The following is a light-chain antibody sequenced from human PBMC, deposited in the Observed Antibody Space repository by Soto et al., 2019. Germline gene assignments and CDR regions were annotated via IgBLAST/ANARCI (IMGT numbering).Light chain of an antibody. V-gene: IGKV3-15*01. CDR2: GAS. CDR3: HQYNNWPRT. J-gene: IGKJ5*01. Sequence: EIVMTQSPVTLSVSPGGRATLSCRASQSISDTLAWYQQKPGQAPRLLIYGASTRATGIPARFSGSGSGTEFTLTISSLQSEDFAVYFCHQYNNWPRTFGQGTRLEIK. CDR1: QSISDT.